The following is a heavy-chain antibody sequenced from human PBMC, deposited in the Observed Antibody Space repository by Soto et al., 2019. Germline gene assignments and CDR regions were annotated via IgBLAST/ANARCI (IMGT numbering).Heavy chain of an antibody. CDR3: ARVWERTVTTRNYFYGIDV. CDR1: GFTFYSYA. V-gene: IGHV3-23*01. J-gene: IGHJ6*02. Sequence: PGGSLRLSCAASGFTFYSYAMTWVRQAPGKALEWVSTISGRGDSTYYADSVKGRFSISRDNYKNTVSLQMNSLRAENTAVYFCARVWERTVTTRNYFYGIDVWGRGTTVTSP. D-gene: IGHD4-17*01. CDR2: ISGRGDST.